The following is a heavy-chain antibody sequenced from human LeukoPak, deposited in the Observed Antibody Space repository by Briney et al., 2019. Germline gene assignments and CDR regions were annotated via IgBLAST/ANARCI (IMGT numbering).Heavy chain of an antibody. Sequence: SGGSLRLSCAAPGFSFDDYAIHWVRQAPGKGLEWVSLISGDGGSTFYADSVKGRFTISRDNSKNSLYLQMSSLRSEDTDLYYCARESDSSGWYDSWGQGTLVTVSS. CDR1: GFSFDDYA. J-gene: IGHJ5*01. D-gene: IGHD3-22*01. CDR2: ISGDGGST. V-gene: IGHV3-43*02. CDR3: ARESDSSGWYDS.